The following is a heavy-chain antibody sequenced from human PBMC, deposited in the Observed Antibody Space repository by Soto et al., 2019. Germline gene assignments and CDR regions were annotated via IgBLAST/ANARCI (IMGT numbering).Heavy chain of an antibody. D-gene: IGHD6-25*01. CDR2: ISPLKGNT. V-gene: IGHV1-18*01. J-gene: IGHJ4*02. Sequence: QVPLIQSAGEVKKPGASVKVSCKASGYTFTNYVIHWIRQAPGQGLEWMAWISPLKGNTNYAQKVQGRVTVTTDTSTNTVYMHLSGLRSDDTALYICARSGEHPFDHWGQGSLVTV. CDR3: ARSGEHPFDH. CDR1: GYTFTNYV.